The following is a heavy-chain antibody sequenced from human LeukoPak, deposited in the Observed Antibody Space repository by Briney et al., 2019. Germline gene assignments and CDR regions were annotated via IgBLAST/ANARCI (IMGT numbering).Heavy chain of an antibody. CDR3: ARDRGYCSSTSCYHLDP. J-gene: IGHJ5*02. V-gene: IGHV1-18*01. Sequence: GASVKVSCKASGYTFTSYGISWVRQAPGQGLEWMGWISAYNGNTNYAQKLQGRVTMTTDTSTSTAYMELRGLRSDDTAVYYCARDRGYCSSTSCYHLDPWGQGTLVTVSS. CDR1: GYTFTSYG. CDR2: ISAYNGNT. D-gene: IGHD2-2*01.